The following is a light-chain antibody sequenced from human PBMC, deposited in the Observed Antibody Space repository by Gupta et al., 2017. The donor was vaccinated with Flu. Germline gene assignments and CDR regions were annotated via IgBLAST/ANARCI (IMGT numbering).Light chain of an antibody. CDR3: MQALQTPPT. CDR1: QSLLHSNGYNY. CDR2: LGS. J-gene: IGKJ2*01. V-gene: IGKV2-28*01. Sequence: VTPGEPASISCRSSQSLLHSNGYNYLDWYLQKPGQPPQLLIYLGSNRASGVPDRFSGSGSGTDFTLKISRVEAEDVGVYYCMQALQTPPTFGQGTKLEIK.